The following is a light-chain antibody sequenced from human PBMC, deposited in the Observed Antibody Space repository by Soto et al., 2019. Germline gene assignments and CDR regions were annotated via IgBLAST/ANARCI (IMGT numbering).Light chain of an antibody. CDR3: QQYNNWPRT. CDR2: GAS. CDR1: PSVSGSN. V-gene: IGKV3-15*01. J-gene: IGKJ1*01. Sequence: EIVLTQSPGTLSLSPGERATLSCRASPSVSGSNLAWYQQKPGQAPRLLIYGASTRATGIPARFSGSGSGTEFTLTISSLQSEDFAVYYCQQYNNWPRTFGQGTKVDIK.